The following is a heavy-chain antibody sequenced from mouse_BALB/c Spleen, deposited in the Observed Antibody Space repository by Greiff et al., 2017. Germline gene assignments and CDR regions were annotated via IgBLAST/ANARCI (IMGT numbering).Heavy chain of an antibody. J-gene: IGHJ2*01. CDR3: TRRWLLHFDY. CDR1: GYTFTDYE. D-gene: IGHD2-3*01. V-gene: IGHV1-15*01. CDR2: IDPETGGT. Sequence: PVQQSGAELVRPGASVTLSCKASGYTFTDYEMHWVKQTPVHGLEWIGAIDPETGGTAYNQKFKGKATLTADKSSSTAYMELRSLTSEDSAVYYCTRRWLLHFDYWGQGTTLTVSS.